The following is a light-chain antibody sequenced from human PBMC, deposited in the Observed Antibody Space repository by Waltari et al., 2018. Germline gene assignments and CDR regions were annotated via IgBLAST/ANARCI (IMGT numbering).Light chain of an antibody. CDR3: QQSYNTPWT. J-gene: IGKJ1*01. CDR2: AAS. V-gene: IGKV1-39*01. Sequence: DIQMTQSPSPLSASVGDRVTIPCRASQRISTFLNWYQQRPGKAPKLLIYAASSLQSGVPSRFSGSGSGTDFTLTISSLQLEDFATYYCQQSYNTPWTFGQGTKVEIK. CDR1: QRISTF.